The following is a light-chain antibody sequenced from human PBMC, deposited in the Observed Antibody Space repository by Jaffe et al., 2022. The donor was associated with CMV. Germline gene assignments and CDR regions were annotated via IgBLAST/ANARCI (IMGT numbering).Light chain of an antibody. CDR1: QSLLYSDGNTY. CDR3: MQGRHWPPFT. V-gene: IGKV2-30*01. CDR2: HVS. J-gene: IGKJ4*01. Sequence: EVVMTQSPLSLPVTLGQPASISCRSSQSLLYSDGNTYLNWFQQRPGQSPRRLIYHVSNRDSGVPDRFSGSGSGTDFTLKISRVEAEDVGVYYCMQGRHWPPFTFGGGTKVEIK.